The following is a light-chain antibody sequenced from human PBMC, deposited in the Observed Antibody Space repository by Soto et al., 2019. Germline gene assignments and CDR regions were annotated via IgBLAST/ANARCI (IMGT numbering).Light chain of an antibody. V-gene: IGLV4-69*02. CDR3: QAWATGLGG. J-gene: IGLJ2*01. Sequence: QPVLTQSPSASASLGASVKLTCTLSSGHSSSVITWHQQQPEKGPRYLMKVNSDGSHTKGDGIPDRFSGSSSGAERYLTIPHPQSEDWGCYFRQAWATGLGGFGRGTK. CDR2: VNSDGSH. CDR1: SGHSSSV.